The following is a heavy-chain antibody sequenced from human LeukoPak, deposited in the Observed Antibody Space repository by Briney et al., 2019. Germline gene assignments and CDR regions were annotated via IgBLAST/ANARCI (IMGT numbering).Heavy chain of an antibody. J-gene: IGHJ6*03. V-gene: IGHV3-21*01. Sequence: GGSLRLSCAASGFTFSSYSMNWVRQAPGKGLEWVSSINSSSSYIYYADSVKGRFTISRDNAKNSLYLQMNSLRAEDTAVYYCARDYSSGYYYYYYYMDVWGKGTTVTVSS. CDR1: GFTFSSYS. D-gene: IGHD3-22*01. CDR2: INSSSSYI. CDR3: ARDYSSGYYYYYYYMDV.